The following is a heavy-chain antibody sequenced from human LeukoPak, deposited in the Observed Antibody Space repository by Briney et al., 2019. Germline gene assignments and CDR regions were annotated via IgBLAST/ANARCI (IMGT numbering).Heavy chain of an antibody. CDR1: GFTFSSYG. Sequence: GGSLRLSCGASGFTFSSYGMHWVRQAPGKGLEWVAFIRYDGSNKYYADSVKGRFTISRHNSKNTLYLQMNSLRAEDTAVYYCAKGGDLVGATRRFDYWGQGTLVTVSS. D-gene: IGHD1-26*01. CDR3: AKGGDLVGATRRFDY. J-gene: IGHJ4*02. V-gene: IGHV3-30*02. CDR2: IRYDGSNK.